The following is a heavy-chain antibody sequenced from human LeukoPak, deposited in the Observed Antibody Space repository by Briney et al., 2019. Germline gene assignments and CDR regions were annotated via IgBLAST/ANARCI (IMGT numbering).Heavy chain of an antibody. Sequence: ASVKVSCKASGYTFTSYGISWVRQAPGQGLEWMGWISAYNGNTNYAQKLQGRVTMTTDTSTSTAYMELRSLRSDDTAVYYCQRITIFGVVIDIDYWGRGTLVTVSS. V-gene: IGHV1-18*01. CDR1: GYTFTSYG. D-gene: IGHD3-3*01. CDR3: QRITIFGVVIDIDY. J-gene: IGHJ4*02. CDR2: ISAYNGNT.